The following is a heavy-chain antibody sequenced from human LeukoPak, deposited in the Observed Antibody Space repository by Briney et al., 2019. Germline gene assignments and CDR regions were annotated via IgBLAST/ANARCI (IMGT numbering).Heavy chain of an antibody. CDR3: ARDPGYCSGGSCYSDY. J-gene: IGHJ4*02. CDR2: INHSGST. CDR1: GGSFSGYY. D-gene: IGHD2-15*01. Sequence: SETLSLTCAVYGGSFSGYYWSWIRQPPGKGLEWIGEINHSGSTNHNPSLKSRVTISVDTSKNQFSLKLSSVTAADTAVYYCARDPGYCSGGSCYSDYWGQGTLVTVSS. V-gene: IGHV4-34*01.